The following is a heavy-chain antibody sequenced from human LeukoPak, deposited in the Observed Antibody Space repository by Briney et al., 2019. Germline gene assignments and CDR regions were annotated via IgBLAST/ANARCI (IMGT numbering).Heavy chain of an antibody. Sequence: ASVKVSCTSSGYTFTSYYMYWGRQPPRQGLEWMGIINPSGGSASYAQKFQGRVTMTRDTSTSTVYMELSSLRSEDTAVYYCARDSGMVRGTVDYWGQGTLATVSS. V-gene: IGHV1-46*01. CDR3: ARDSGMVRGTVDY. CDR2: INPSGGSA. D-gene: IGHD3-10*01. CDR1: GYTFTSYY. J-gene: IGHJ4*02.